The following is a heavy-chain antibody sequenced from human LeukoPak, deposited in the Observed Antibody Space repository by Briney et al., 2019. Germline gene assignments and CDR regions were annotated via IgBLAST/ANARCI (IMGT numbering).Heavy chain of an antibody. CDR2: INHSGST. V-gene: IGHV4-34*01. D-gene: IGHD5-18*01. Sequence: SETLSLTCAVYGGSFSGYYWSWIRQPPGKGLEWIGEINHSGSTNYNPSLKSRVTISVDTSKNQFSLKLSSVTAADTAVYYCAGSGYSYGYYYFDYWGQGTLVTVSS. CDR3: AGSGYSYGYYYFDY. CDR1: GGSFSGYY. J-gene: IGHJ4*02.